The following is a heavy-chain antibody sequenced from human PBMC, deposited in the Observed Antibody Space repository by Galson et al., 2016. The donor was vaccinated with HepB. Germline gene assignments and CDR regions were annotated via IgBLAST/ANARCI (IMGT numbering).Heavy chain of an antibody. Sequence: SLRLSCAASGFSFSSYGMHWVRQAPGKGLEWVAVIWDDGSNKYYADSVKGRFTISRDNYKNTLYLQMNSLRAEDTAVYYCARGNTRSGGACYLDYWGQEPWSPS. CDR1: GFSFSSYG. CDR2: IWDDGSNK. D-gene: IGHD2-15*01. V-gene: IGHV3-33*01. CDR3: ARGNTRSGGACYLDY. J-gene: IGHJ4*01.